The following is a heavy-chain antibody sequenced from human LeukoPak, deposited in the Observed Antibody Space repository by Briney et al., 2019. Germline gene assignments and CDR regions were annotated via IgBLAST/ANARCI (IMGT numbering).Heavy chain of an antibody. V-gene: IGHV4-34*01. Sequence: SETLSLTCAVYGGSFSGYYWSWIRQPPGKGLEWIGEINHSGSTNYNPSLKSRVTISVDTSKNQFSLKLSSVTAADAAVYYCARGYAFDIWGQGTMVTVSS. CDR1: GGSFSGYY. J-gene: IGHJ3*02. CDR2: INHSGST. CDR3: ARGYAFDI.